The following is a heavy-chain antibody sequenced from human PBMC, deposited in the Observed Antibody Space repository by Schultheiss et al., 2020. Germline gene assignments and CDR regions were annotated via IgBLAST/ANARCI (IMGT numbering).Heavy chain of an antibody. D-gene: IGHD5-12*01. Sequence: SETLSLTCTVSGGSISSSSYYWGWIRQPPGKGLEWIGSIYYSGSTYSNPSLKSRVTISVDTSKNQFSLRLSSVTAADTAVYYCARGVATIDYWGQGTLVTVSS. CDR2: IYYSGST. J-gene: IGHJ4*02. CDR1: GGSISSSSYY. CDR3: ARGVATIDY. V-gene: IGHV4-39*07.